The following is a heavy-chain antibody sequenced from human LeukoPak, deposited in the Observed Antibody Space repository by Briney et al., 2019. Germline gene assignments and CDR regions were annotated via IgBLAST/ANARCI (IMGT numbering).Heavy chain of an antibody. CDR1: GYSFTNYD. D-gene: IGHD3-22*01. V-gene: IGHV1-8*03. CDR2: MKPNSGDT. J-gene: IGHJ5*02. Sequence: GASVKVSCEASGYSFTNYDINWVRQAPGQGLEWMGWMKPNSGDTGYAQKFQGRVTFSRNTSISTAYMELTNLRSEDTAVYYCARCDYDTTINPNWFDPWGQGTLVTVSS. CDR3: ARCDYDTTINPNWFDP.